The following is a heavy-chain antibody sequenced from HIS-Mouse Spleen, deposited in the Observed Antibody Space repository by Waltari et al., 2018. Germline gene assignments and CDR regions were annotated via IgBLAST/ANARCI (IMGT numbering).Heavy chain of an antibody. CDR1: GGSISSSSYY. J-gene: IGHJ2*01. V-gene: IGHV4-39*07. CDR2: INYRGST. D-gene: IGHD6-13*01. Sequence: QLQLQESGPGLVKPSETLSLTCTVSGGSISSSSYYWGWIRQPPGEGLDWIGSINYRGSTYCNPSLKSRVTRSVDTSKNQFSLKLSSVTAADTAVYYCAREIPYSSSWYDWYFDLWGRGTLVTVSS. CDR3: AREIPYSSSWYDWYFDL.